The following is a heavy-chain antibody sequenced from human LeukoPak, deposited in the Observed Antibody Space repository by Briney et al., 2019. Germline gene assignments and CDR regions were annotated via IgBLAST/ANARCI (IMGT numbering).Heavy chain of an antibody. J-gene: IGHJ5*01. D-gene: IGHD2-2*01. Sequence: PWETLSLTCTVSGVSITSNDQFWSWIRRPPGKGLEWVGYIDYSGTTYYNPSLKGRVNMSRDTSKNQFSLNLNSVTAADTAFYYCGGGLGYCSSTRCPPDSRGQGTLVTVSS. CDR3: GGGLGYCSSTRCPPDS. V-gene: IGHV4-30-4*01. CDR1: GVSITSNDQF. CDR2: IDYSGTT.